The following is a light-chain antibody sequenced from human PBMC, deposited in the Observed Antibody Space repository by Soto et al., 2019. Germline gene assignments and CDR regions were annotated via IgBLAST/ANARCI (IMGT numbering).Light chain of an antibody. CDR3: QRIT. CDR1: QNVTSSY. J-gene: IGKJ5*01. Sequence: EIVLTQSPGTQSLSPGERATLSCRASQNVTSSYLAWYQQKPGQAPRLLIYGASSRATGIPDRFSGSGSGTDFTLTINGLEPEDSAVYYCQRITFGQGTRREIK. CDR2: GAS. V-gene: IGKV3-20*01.